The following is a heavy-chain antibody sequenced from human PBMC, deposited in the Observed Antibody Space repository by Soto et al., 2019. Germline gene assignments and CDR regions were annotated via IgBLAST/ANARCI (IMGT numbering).Heavy chain of an antibody. CDR2: INYSGST. J-gene: IGHJ4*02. Sequence: PSETLSLTCAFYGGSFSGYYWCWIREPPGKGLEWIGEINYSGSTNYNPSLKSRVTISVDTSKNQFSLKLSSVTAADTAVYYCARPHFSDSLVFDYWGQGTLVTVSS. CDR3: ARPHFSDSLVFDY. CDR1: GGSFSGYY. V-gene: IGHV4-34*01. D-gene: IGHD3-3*02.